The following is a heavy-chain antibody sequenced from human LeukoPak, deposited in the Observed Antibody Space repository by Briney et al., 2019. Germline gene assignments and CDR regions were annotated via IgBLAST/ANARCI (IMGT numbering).Heavy chain of an antibody. CDR2: IGTAGDT. J-gene: IGHJ6*02. CDR1: GFTFSSYG. D-gene: IGHD3-10*01. Sequence: GGSLRLSCAASGFTFSSYGMHWVRQATGKGLEWVSAIGTAGDTYYPGSVKGRFTISRENAKNSLYLQMNSLRAGDTAVYYCARALGSGRNDYYYYGMDVWGQGTTVTVSS. CDR3: ARALGSGRNDYYYYGMDV. V-gene: IGHV3-13*01.